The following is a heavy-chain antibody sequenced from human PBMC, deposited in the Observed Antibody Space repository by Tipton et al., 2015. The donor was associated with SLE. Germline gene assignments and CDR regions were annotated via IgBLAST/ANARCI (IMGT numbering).Heavy chain of an antibody. Sequence: GSLRLSCAASGFTVSSNYMSWVRQAPGKGLEWVSVIYSGGSTYYADSVKGRFTISRDNSKNTLYLQMNSLRAEDTAVYYCAKSNRYSFYDILTGYYRGVDYWGQGTLVTVSS. J-gene: IGHJ4*02. D-gene: IGHD3-9*01. CDR3: AKSNRYSFYDILTGYYRGVDY. V-gene: IGHV3-53*01. CDR2: IYSGGST. CDR1: GFTVSSNY.